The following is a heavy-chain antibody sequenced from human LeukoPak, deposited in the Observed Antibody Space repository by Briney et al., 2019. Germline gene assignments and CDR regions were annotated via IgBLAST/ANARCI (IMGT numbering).Heavy chain of an antibody. D-gene: IGHD3-10*01. V-gene: IGHV3-74*01. CDR3: ATFYGSGKGGAFDI. J-gene: IGHJ3*02. CDR1: GFTFTSYW. CDR2: INSDGSVI. Sequence: PGGSLRLSCAASGFTFTSYWMHWVRQAPGKGLVWVSRINSDGSVIDYADSVKGRFTISRDNAKNRLYLQMNSLRAEDTAVYYCATFYGSGKGGAFDIWGQGTMVTVSS.